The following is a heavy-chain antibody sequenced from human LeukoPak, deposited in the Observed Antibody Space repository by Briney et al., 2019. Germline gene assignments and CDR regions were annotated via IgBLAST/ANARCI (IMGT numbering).Heavy chain of an antibody. CDR1: GFTFSSYN. J-gene: IGHJ4*02. Sequence: GGSLRLSCAASGFTFSSYNMNWVRQAPGKGLEWLSYISSSSDTIYYADSVKGRFTISRDNGKNSLYLQMSSLRAEDTAVYYCSRVKNTHDYWGQGTLVTVSS. V-gene: IGHV3-48*04. CDR2: ISSSSDTI. CDR3: SRVKNTHDY.